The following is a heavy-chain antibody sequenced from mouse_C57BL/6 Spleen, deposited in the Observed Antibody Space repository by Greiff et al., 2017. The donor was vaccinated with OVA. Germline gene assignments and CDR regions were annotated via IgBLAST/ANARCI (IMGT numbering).Heavy chain of an antibody. V-gene: IGHV5-4*01. Sequence: EVQLVESGGGLVKPGGSLKLSCAASGFTFSSYAMSWVRQTPEKRLEWVATISDGGSYTYYPDNVKGRFTISRDNAKNNLYLQMSHLKSEDTAMYYCARGGYGNYSWFAYWGQGTLVTVSA. D-gene: IGHD2-1*01. CDR2: ISDGGSYT. CDR3: ARGGYGNYSWFAY. J-gene: IGHJ3*01. CDR1: GFTFSSYA.